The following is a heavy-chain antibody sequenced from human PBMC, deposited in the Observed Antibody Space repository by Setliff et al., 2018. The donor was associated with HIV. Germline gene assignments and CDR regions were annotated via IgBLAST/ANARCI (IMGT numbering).Heavy chain of an antibody. J-gene: IGHJ5*02. CDR2: IKRKTDGGTT. CDR3: TTDWGGGGGAPLDP. CDR1: GFTFTDAW. V-gene: IGHV3-15*01. Sequence: PGGSLRLSCTGSGFTFTDAWLTWVRQAPGKGLEWVGRIKRKTDGGTTDYAAPVKGRFTISRDDSRNTLYLQMNNLKTEDTAMYYCTTDWGGGGGAPLDPWGQGTLVTVSS. D-gene: IGHD2-21*01.